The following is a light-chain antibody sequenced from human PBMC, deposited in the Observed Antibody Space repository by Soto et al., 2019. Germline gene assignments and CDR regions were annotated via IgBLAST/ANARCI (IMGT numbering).Light chain of an antibody. J-gene: IGLJ3*02. Sequence: QSVLTQPPSVSGAPGQKDTISCTRSSSNIGAAYDVHWYQHLPGTAPKLLIYGNNNRPSGVPDRFSGSKSGTSASLAITGLQAEDEADYYCQSYDSSLSGWVFGGGTKVTVL. CDR3: QSYDSSLSGWV. V-gene: IGLV1-40*01. CDR1: SSNIGAAYD. CDR2: GNN.